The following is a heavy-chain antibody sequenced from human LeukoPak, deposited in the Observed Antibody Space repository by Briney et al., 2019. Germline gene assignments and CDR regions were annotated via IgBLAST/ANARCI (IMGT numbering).Heavy chain of an antibody. CDR1: GGFINNNDYY. Sequence: SETLSLTCTVSGGFINNNDYYWVWIRQPPGKGLEWIATVYYSGTTHYNPSLNSRVTISVDTSKKQLSLELRSVTAGDTATFYCARGTKVAGIDGAFDIWGQGTMVTVSS. J-gene: IGHJ3*02. CDR2: VYYSGTT. CDR3: ARGTKVAGIDGAFDI. D-gene: IGHD2-15*01. V-gene: IGHV4-39*07.